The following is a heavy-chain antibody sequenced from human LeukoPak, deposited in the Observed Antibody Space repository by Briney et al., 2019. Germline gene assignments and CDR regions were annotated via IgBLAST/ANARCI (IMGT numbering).Heavy chain of an antibody. J-gene: IGHJ4*02. D-gene: IGHD3-22*01. V-gene: IGHV3-74*01. CDR1: GFTFSSYW. CDR3: ARVATYYDSSGYNSGYFDY. Sequence: GGSLRLXCAASGFTFSSYWMHWVRQAPGKGLVRVSRINSDGSSTSYADSVKGRFTISRDNAKNTLYLQMNSLRAEDTAVYYCARVATYYDSSGYNSGYFDYWGQGTLVTVSS. CDR2: INSDGSST.